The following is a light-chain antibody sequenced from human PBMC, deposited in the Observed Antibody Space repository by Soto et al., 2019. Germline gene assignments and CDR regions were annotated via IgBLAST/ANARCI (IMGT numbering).Light chain of an antibody. V-gene: IGKV3-20*01. CDR1: QSVSSSL. CDR3: QQYGSSPLT. CDR2: GAS. Sequence: EIVLTQSPGTLSLSPGERATLSCRASQSVSSSLLAWYQQKPGQAPRLLIYGASSSATGIPDRFSGSGSGTDFTLTISRLEPEDVAVYYCQQYGSSPLTFGGGTKVEIK. J-gene: IGKJ4*01.